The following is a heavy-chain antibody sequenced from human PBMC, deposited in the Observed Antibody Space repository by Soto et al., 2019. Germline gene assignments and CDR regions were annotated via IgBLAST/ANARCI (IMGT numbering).Heavy chain of an antibody. D-gene: IGHD6-13*01. V-gene: IGHV1-69*13. CDR3: ALVRVAAAAAFDY. Sequence: ASVKVSCKASGGTFSSYAISWVRQAPGQGLEWMGGIIPIFGTANYAQKFQGRVTITADESTSTAYMELSSLRSEDTAVYYCALVRVAAAAAFDYRGQGTLVTVSS. CDR2: IIPIFGTA. CDR1: GGTFSSYA. J-gene: IGHJ4*02.